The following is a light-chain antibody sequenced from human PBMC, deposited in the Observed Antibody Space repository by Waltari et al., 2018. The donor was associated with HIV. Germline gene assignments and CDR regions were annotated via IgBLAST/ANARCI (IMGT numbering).Light chain of an antibody. CDR1: SSDIGGYNS. CDR2: EVT. Sequence: QSTLTQPPSASGSPGQSVTIPCTRTSSDIGGYNSVPCYQQHPGKAPKLIMTEVTKRPSGVPDRFSGSKSGNTASLTVSGLQADDEALYYCSSFAPTNKFYVLFGGGTTLTVL. J-gene: IGLJ2*01. CDR3: SSFAPTNKFYVL. V-gene: IGLV2-8*01.